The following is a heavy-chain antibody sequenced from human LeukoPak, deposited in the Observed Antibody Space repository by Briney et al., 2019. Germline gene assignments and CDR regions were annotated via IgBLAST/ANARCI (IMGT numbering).Heavy chain of an antibody. D-gene: IGHD6-13*01. V-gene: IGHV4-4*07. CDR1: GGSISSHY. J-gene: IGHJ4*02. Sequence: PSETLSLTCSVSGGSISSHYWSWLRQPAGKGREWIGHIYSDGSVNYNPSVKSRVTMSADTSKTQFSLQLYFVTAADTAVFYCARGPAASGYFDYWDQGTLVTVSS. CDR2: IYSDGSV. CDR3: ARGPAASGYFDY.